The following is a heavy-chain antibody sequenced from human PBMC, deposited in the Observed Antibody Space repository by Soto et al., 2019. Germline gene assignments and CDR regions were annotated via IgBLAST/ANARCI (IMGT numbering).Heavy chain of an antibody. J-gene: IGHJ6*03. Sequence: QVQLQQWGAGLLKPSETLSLTCAVYGGSFSGYQWSWIRQTPGKGLEWIGGINDSGDINYNPSLKSRVTTLVDAAKKQPSLMLSSVTAADTAVYYCARGLILWFGELSRRGGYYFYMDVWGKGTTVTVSS. CDR3: ARGLILWFGELSRRGGYYFYMDV. CDR1: GGSFSGYQ. D-gene: IGHD3-10*01. CDR2: INDSGDI. V-gene: IGHV4-34*02.